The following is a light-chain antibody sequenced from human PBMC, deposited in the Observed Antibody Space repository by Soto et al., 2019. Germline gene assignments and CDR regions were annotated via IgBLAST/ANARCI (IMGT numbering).Light chain of an antibody. CDR1: QSVQFNY. CDR3: QQSGDSQWT. Sequence: EIVLTQSPGILSLSPLERANLSCRASQSVQFNYVAWYQQKPGQAPRLLIYGASSRATGIPDRFSGSGSGMDFTLTISSLAPEDFAVYYCQQSGDSQWTFGQGTKVDIK. J-gene: IGKJ1*01. CDR2: GAS. V-gene: IGKV3-20*01.